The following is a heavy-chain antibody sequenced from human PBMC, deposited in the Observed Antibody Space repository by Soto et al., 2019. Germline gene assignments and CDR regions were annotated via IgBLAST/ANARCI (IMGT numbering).Heavy chain of an antibody. D-gene: IGHD4-17*01. CDR3: ARPYGGKIGDAPDL. J-gene: IGHJ3*01. CDR2: ISDGADSA. Sequence: PGGSLSLSCVASGFTFSSYAMSWVRTVPGKGLEWVSTISDGADSAYYVDSVKGRFTISRDNSKKTLYLQMNSLRAEDSAVYYCARPYGGKIGDAPDLWGPGTMVTVSS. V-gene: IGHV3-23*01. CDR1: GFTFSSYA.